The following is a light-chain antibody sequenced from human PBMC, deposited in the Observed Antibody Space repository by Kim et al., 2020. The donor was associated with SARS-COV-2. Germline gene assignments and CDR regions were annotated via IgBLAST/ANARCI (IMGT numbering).Light chain of an antibody. J-gene: IGLJ3*02. V-gene: IGLV3-19*01. CDR1: SLRRFY. CDR3: NSRDSTDNHWV. CDR2: GKT. Sequence: SSELTQDPAVSVALGQTVRITCQGDSLRRFYASWYQQKPGQAPVLVIYGKTNRPSGIPDRFSGSSSGNTASLTITGAQAEYEADYYCNSRDSTDNHWVFG.